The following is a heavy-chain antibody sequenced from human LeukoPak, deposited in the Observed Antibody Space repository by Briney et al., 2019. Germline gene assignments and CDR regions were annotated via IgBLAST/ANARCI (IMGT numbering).Heavy chain of an antibody. CDR1: GYIFTSYA. J-gene: IGHJ4*02. CDR3: ARVLDGYNSFLDY. CDR2: INAGNGNT. D-gene: IGHD5-24*01. V-gene: IGHV1-3*01. Sequence: ASVKVSCKASGYIFTSYAMHWVRQAPGQRLEWMGWINAGNGNTKYSQKFQGRVTITRDTSASTAYMELSSLRSEDTAVYYCARVLDGYNSFLDYWGQGTLVTVSS.